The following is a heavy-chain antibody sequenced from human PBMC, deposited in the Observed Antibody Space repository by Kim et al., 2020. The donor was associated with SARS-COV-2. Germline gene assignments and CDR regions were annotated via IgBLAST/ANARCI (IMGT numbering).Heavy chain of an antibody. J-gene: IGHJ4*02. CDR3: AKPVSGTFDY. Sequence: GGSLRLSCVASGFTFSSYGMHWVRQAPGKGLEWVAAITYDGSNKYYADSVKGRFTISRDNSKNTLYLQMNSLRAEDTAVYYCAKPVSGTFDYWGQGTLVTVS. D-gene: IGHD6-19*01. CDR2: ITYDGSNK. V-gene: IGHV3-30*18. CDR1: GFTFSSYG.